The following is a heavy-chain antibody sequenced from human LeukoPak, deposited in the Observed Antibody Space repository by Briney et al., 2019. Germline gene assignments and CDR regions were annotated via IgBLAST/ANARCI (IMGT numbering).Heavy chain of an antibody. J-gene: IGHJ1*01. CDR2: IYYSGST. D-gene: IGHD6-19*01. CDR1: GGSISSSSYY. V-gene: IGHV4-39*01. Sequence: SETLSLTCIVSGGSISSSSYYWGWIRQPPGKGLEWIGSIYYSGSTYYNPSLKSRVTISVDTSKDQFSLKLSSVTAADTAVYYCARPVAGPTSEYFQHWGQGTLVTVSS. CDR3: ARPVAGPTSEYFQH.